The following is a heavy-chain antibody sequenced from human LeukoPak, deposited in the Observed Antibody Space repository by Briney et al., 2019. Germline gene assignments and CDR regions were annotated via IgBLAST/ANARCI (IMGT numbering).Heavy chain of an antibody. CDR2: IKSKTDGGTT. CDR1: GFTFSNAW. D-gene: IGHD3-3*01. J-gene: IGHJ4*02. V-gene: IGHV3-15*01. Sequence: GGSLRLSCAASGFTFSNAWMSWVRQAPGKGLEWVGRIKSKTDGGTTDYAAPVKGSFTISRDDSKNTLYLQMNSLKTEDTAVYYCTTRITIFGVVITDFDYWGQGTLVTVSS. CDR3: TTRITIFGVVITDFDY.